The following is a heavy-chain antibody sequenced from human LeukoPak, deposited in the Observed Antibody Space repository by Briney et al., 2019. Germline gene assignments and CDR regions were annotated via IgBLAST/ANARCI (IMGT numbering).Heavy chain of an antibody. D-gene: IGHD6-19*01. CDR3: AKDHPRSGWAFDY. CDR1: GFTFSNYA. Sequence: GGSLRLSCAASGFTFSNYAMSWVRQAPGKGLEWVSAISSSTYYADSVKGRFTISRDNSKNMLYLQMNSLRAEDTAIHYCAKDHPRSGWAFDYWGQGTLVTVSS. CDR2: ISSST. J-gene: IGHJ4*02. V-gene: IGHV3-23*01.